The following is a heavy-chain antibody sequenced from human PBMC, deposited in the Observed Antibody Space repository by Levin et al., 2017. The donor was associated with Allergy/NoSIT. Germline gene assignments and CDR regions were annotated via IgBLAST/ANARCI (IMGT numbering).Heavy chain of an antibody. V-gene: IGHV3-74*01. J-gene: IGHJ6*02. CDR3: ARDFRGANVKTGLDV. Sequence: GESLKISCAASGFTFNTHWMHWVRQAPGEGLVWVSRINSDGSSTTYTDSVKGRFTISRDNAKNTLYLQMNSLRAEDTAVYYCARDFRGANVKTGLDVWGQGTTVIVSS. CDR1: GFTFNTHW. CDR2: INSDGSST. D-gene: IGHD3-10*01.